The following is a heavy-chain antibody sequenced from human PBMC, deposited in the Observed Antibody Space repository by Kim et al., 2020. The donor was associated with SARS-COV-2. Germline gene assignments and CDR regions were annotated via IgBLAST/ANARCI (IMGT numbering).Heavy chain of an antibody. Sequence: SETLSLTCTVSGGSVNTGAFYWGWIRPPPGKGLEWIGSLDTRGSTSYNPSLTSRVTISVDTSKRQFSLKLSSVTAADTALYYCARRFSTYRLFDYWGQGT. CDR1: GGSVNTGAFY. CDR2: LDTRGST. J-gene: IGHJ4*02. CDR3: ARRFSTYRLFDY. V-gene: IGHV4-39*01. D-gene: IGHD3-3*01.